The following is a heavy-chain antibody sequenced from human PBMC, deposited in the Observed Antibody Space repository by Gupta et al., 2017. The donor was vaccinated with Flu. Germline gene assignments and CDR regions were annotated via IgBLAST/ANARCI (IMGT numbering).Heavy chain of an antibody. V-gene: IGHV3-7*01. CDR3: ARMGHHHVDD. CDR2: IKPDGSDK. Sequence: EVQLVESGGDLVQPGGSLRLSCAASGFTFSNFWMSWVRQTPGKGLEWVANIKPDGSDKYYVDSVEGRFTISKDNAKNSLYLVMNSLKAEDTAVYYCARMGHHHVDDGGQGTLVTVSS. CDR1: GFTFSNFW. D-gene: IGHD1-14*01. J-gene: IGHJ4*02.